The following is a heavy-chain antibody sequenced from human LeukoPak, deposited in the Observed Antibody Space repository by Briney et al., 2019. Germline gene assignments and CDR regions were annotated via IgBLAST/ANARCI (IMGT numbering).Heavy chain of an antibody. V-gene: IGHV3-9*01. CDR3: AKGGYYYDSSGYYYA. CDR2: ISWNSGSI. D-gene: IGHD3-22*01. J-gene: IGHJ5*02. CDR1: GLTFDDYA. Sequence: PGGSLRLSCAASGLTFDDYAMHWVRQAPGKGLEWVSGISWNSGSIGYADSVKGRFTISRDNAKNSLYLQMNSLRAEDTALYYCAKGGYYYDSSGYYYAWGQGTLVTVSS.